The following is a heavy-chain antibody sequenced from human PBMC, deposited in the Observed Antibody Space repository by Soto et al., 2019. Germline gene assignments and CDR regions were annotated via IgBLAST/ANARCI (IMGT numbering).Heavy chain of an antibody. CDR1: GGSVSSGSYY. CDR2: IYYSGST. CDR3: ARDRRGSELYYYYYYGMDV. Sequence: QVQLQESGPGLVKPSETLSLTCTVSGGSVSSGSYYWSWIRQPPGKGLEGIGYIYYSGSTNYNPSLKSRVTISVDTSKNQFSLKLSSVTAADTAVYYCARDRRGSELYYYYYYGMDVWGQGTTVTVSS. J-gene: IGHJ6*02. V-gene: IGHV4-61*01. D-gene: IGHD1-7*01.